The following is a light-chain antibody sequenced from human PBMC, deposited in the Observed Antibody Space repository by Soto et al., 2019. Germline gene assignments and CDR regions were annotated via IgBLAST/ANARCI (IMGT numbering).Light chain of an antibody. Sequence: DIQMTQSPSSLSASVGDRVTITCRASQSISSYLNWYQQKPGKAPKLLIYAASSLQSGVPSMFSGSGSGTEFTLTISSLQPEDFATYYCQQSYSTSSWTFGQGTKVEIK. V-gene: IGKV1-39*01. CDR2: AAS. CDR1: QSISSY. CDR3: QQSYSTSSWT. J-gene: IGKJ1*01.